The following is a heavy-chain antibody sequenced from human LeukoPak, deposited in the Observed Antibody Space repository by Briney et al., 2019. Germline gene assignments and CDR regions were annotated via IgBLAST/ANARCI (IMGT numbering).Heavy chain of an antibody. D-gene: IGHD3-16*02. J-gene: IGHJ4*02. CDR3: ARGRDDDVWGSYPTCFDY. Sequence: SSETLSLTCTVSGGSISSSSYYWGWIRQPPGKGLEWIGSSYYSGSTYYNPSLKSRVTISVATSKNQSSLKLSSVPAADTAVYYCARGRDDDVWGSYPTCFDYWGQGTLVTVSS. CDR2: SYYSGST. CDR1: GGSISSSSYY. V-gene: IGHV4-39*01.